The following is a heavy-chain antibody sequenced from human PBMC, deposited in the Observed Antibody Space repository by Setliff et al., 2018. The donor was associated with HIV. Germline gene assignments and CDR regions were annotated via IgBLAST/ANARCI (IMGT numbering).Heavy chain of an antibody. J-gene: IGHJ4*02. Sequence: LSLTCTVSGGSISSNSYYWGWIRQPPGKGLEWIGSIYHSGRAYYNPSLKSRVTISVDTSKNQFSLKLTSVTAADTAVYYCARDQPQDYDSLTGYYTGRYFDYWGRGTQVTVSS. CDR2: IYHSGRA. V-gene: IGHV4-39*07. CDR1: GGSISSNSYY. CDR3: ARDQPQDYDSLTGYYTGRYFDY. D-gene: IGHD3-9*01.